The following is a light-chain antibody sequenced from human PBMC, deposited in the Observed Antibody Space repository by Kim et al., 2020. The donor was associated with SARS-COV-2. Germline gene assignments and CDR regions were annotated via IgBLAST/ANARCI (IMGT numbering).Light chain of an antibody. CDR1: QIGSSSF. V-gene: IGKV3-20*01. CDR3: QQYGSSPQT. J-gene: IGKJ1*01. Sequence: SPREKATLSCRASQIGSSSFLAWYQQKPGQAPRLLIYGASSWATGIPDRFSGSGSGTDFTLTISSVEPEDSAVYYCQQYGSSPQTFGQGTKVDIK. CDR2: GAS.